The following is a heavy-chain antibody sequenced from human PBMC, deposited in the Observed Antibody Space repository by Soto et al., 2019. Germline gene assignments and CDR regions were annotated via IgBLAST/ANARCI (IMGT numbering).Heavy chain of an antibody. V-gene: IGHV1-8*01. D-gene: IGHD2-2*01. CDR1: GYTFTSYD. J-gene: IGHJ6*02. Sequence: QVQLVQSGAEVKKPGASVKVSCKASGYTFTSYDINWVRQATGQGLEWMGWMNPNSGNTGYAQKFQGRVTMTRNTSISTAYMELSSLRSEHTAVYYCARGYQMLFNYYYYGMDVWGQGTTVTVSS. CDR3: ARGYQMLFNYYYYGMDV. CDR2: MNPNSGNT.